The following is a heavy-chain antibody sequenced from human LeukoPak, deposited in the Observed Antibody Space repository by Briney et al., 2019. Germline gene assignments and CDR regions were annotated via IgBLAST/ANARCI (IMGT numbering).Heavy chain of an antibody. CDR1: GGSISSYY. V-gene: IGHV4-59*08. J-gene: IGHJ6*02. D-gene: IGHD2-2*01. CDR3: ARAIDRPYYYGMDV. Sequence: SETLSLTCTVSGGSISSYYWSWIRQPPGKGLEWIGYIYYSGSTNYNPSLKSRVTISVDTSKNQFSLKLSSVTAADTAVYYCARAIDRPYYYGMDVWGQGTTVTVSS. CDR2: IYYSGST.